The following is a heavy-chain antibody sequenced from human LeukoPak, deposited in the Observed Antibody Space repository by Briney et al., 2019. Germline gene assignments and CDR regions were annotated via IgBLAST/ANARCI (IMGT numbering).Heavy chain of an antibody. CDR3: ARVPTVTSTHDAFDI. Sequence: GGSLRLSCAASGFTFSDYYMSWIRQAPGKGLEWVSYISNSGSTIYYADSVKGRFTISRDNAKNSLYLQMNSLRAEDTAVYYCARVPTVTSTHDAFDIWGQGTMVTVSS. D-gene: IGHD4-17*01. CDR1: GFTFSDYY. CDR2: ISNSGSTI. J-gene: IGHJ3*02. V-gene: IGHV3-11*01.